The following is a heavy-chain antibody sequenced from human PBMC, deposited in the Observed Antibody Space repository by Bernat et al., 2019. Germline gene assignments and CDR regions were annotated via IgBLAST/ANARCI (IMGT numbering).Heavy chain of an antibody. V-gene: IGHV4-34*01. J-gene: IGHJ4*02. CDR2: INHSGST. Sequence: QVQLQQWGAGLLKPSETLSLTCAVYGGSFSGYYWSWIRQPPGKGLEWIGEINHSGSTNYNPSLKSRVTISVDTSKNQFSLKLSSVTAADTAVYYCARDYSGYESYFDYWGQGTLVTVSS. CDR1: GGSFSGYY. CDR3: ARDYSGYESYFDY. D-gene: IGHD5-12*01.